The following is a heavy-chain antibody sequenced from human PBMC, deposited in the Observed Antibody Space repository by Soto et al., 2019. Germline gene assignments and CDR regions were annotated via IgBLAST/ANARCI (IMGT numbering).Heavy chain of an antibody. V-gene: IGHV1-69*01. J-gene: IGHJ3*02. CDR2: TIPVFNTA. D-gene: IGHD3-10*01. CDR1: GGTLSDHG. Sequence: QVQLEQSGAEVKKPGSSVKVSCKASGGTLSDHGVAWLRQAPGQGLEWMGGTIPVFNTAKYAQNFQGRVTVTADHFTNIAYMELSSLRSEDTAFYFCARGAYGSGNYYTGPSAFDIWGQGTMVIVSS. CDR3: ARGAYGSGNYYTGPSAFDI.